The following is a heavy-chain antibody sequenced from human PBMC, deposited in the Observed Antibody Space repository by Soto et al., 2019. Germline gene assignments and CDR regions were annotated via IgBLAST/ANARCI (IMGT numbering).Heavy chain of an antibody. CDR2: IYYSGST. Sequence: TLSLTCTVSGGSISSYYWSWIRQPPGKGLEWIGYIYYSGSTNYNPSLKSRVTISVDTSKNQFSLKLSSVTAADTAVYYCARLRYYDSSGEIDYWGQGTLVTVSS. D-gene: IGHD3-22*01. CDR1: GGSISSYY. CDR3: ARLRYYDSSGEIDY. J-gene: IGHJ4*02. V-gene: IGHV4-59*08.